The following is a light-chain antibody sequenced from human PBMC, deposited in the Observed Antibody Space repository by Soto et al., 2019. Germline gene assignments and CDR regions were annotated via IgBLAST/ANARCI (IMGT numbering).Light chain of an antibody. J-gene: IGLJ1*01. CDR3: QSYENRLSRSRV. CDR1: SSNIGAGYD. Sequence: QSVLTQPPSMSGAPGQRVTISCTGSSSNIGAGYDVHWYQQHPGTAPRLLIYGNNNRPSGVPDRFSGSRSGTSASLAITGLQAEDEADYYCQSYENRLSRSRVFGTGTKVTVL. CDR2: GNN. V-gene: IGLV1-40*01.